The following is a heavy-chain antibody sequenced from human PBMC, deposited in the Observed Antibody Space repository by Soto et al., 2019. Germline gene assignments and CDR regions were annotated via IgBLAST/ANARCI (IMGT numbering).Heavy chain of an antibody. D-gene: IGHD6-13*01. V-gene: IGHV3-23*01. J-gene: IGHJ4*02. CDR3: ANHAAAAAPDY. Sequence: EVQLLESGGGLVRPGGSLRLSCAASGFTFSSYAMSWVRQAPGKGLEWVSLSGSGGGTYYADSVKGRFTISRDNSKNTLYLQMNSLRAEDTAVYYCANHAAAAAPDYWGQGTLVTVSS. CDR1: GFTFSSYA. CDR2: SGSGGGT.